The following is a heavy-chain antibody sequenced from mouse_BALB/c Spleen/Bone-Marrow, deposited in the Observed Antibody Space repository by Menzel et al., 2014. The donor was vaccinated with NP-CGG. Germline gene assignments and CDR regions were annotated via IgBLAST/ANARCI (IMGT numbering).Heavy chain of an antibody. CDR1: GYTFTDYA. CDR2: ISTYSGNT. J-gene: IGHJ3*01. CDR3: ARGSYYDPAWFAY. Sequence: VKLMESGPELVRPGVSVKISCKGSGYTFTDYAMHWVKQSHAKSLEWIGVISTYSGNTNYNQKFKGKATTTVDKSSSTAYMELARLTSEDSAIYYCARGSYYDPAWFAYWGQGTLVTVSA. V-gene: IGHV1-67*01. D-gene: IGHD2-4*01.